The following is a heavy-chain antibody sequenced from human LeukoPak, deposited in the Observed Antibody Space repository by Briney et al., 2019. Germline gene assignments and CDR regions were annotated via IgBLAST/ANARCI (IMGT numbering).Heavy chain of an antibody. CDR1: GYTFTSYG. D-gene: IGHD6-19*01. J-gene: IGHJ4*02. CDR2: ISAYNGNT. Sequence: ASVKVSCKASGYTFTSYGISWVRQAPGQGLEWMGWISAYNGNTNYAQKLQGRVTMTTDTSTSTAYMELRSLRSDDTAVYYCARSNSGWYPYYFDYWGQGTLVTVSS. CDR3: ARSNSGWYPYYFDY. V-gene: IGHV1-18*01.